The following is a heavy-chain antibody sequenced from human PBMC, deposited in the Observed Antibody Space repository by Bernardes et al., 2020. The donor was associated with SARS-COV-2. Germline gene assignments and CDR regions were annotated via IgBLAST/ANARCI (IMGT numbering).Heavy chain of an antibody. D-gene: IGHD2-8*01. CDR1: VFTLSIYA. J-gene: IGHJ3*01. CDR2: ISSSGASR. V-gene: IGHV3-23*01. Sequence: GSLRLSCEASVFTLSIYAMSWVRPAPGKGPEWVSAISSSGASRYYADSVKGRSTISRDNSKNTLFLQMNGLRAEDTAVYYCAKGGPGVTGDAFDVWGHGTMVTVSS. CDR3: AKGGPGVTGDAFDV.